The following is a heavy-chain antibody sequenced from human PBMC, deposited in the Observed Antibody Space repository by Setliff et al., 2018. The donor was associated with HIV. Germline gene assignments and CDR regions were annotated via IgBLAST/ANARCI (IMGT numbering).Heavy chain of an antibody. CDR3: ARFDVTPMTTRDY. CDR1: GGSVNSQY. J-gene: IGHJ4*02. V-gene: IGHV4-34*01. D-gene: IGHD4-17*01. CDR2: IHHTGHI. Sequence: PSETLSLTCTVSGGSVNSQYCSWIRQTPGKGLEWIGEIHHTGHINYNPSFKSRVTMSLDMSTNQFSLKMASMTAADSAVYYCARFDVTPMTTRDYWGQGTQVTVSS.